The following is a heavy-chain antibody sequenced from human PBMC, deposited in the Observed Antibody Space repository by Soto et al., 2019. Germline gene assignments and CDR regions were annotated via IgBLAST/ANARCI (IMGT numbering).Heavy chain of an antibody. CDR3: ARDRQLALTYYYYGMDV. CDR1: GFTFSSYA. D-gene: IGHD6-6*01. J-gene: IGHJ6*02. CDR2: ISYDGSNK. Sequence: HPXGSLRLSCAASGFTFSSYAMHWVRQAPGKGLEWVAVISYDGSNKYYADSVKGRFTISRDNSKNTLYLQMNRLRAEDTAVYYCARDRQLALTYYYYGMDVWGQGTTVTVSS. V-gene: IGHV3-30-3*01.